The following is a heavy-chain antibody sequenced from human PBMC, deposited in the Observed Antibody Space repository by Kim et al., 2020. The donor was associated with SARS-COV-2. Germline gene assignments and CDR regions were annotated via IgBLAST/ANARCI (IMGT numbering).Heavy chain of an antibody. CDR3: ARAVYYDILTGGSNWFDP. V-gene: IGHV4-59*13. CDR2: IYYSGST. CDR1: GGSISSYY. J-gene: IGHJ5*02. D-gene: IGHD3-9*01. Sequence: SETLSLTCTVSGGSISSYYWSWIRQPPGKGLEWIGYIYYSGSTNYNPSLKSRVTISVDTSKNQFSLKLSSVTAADTAVYYCARAVYYDILTGGSNWFDPWGQGTLVTVSS.